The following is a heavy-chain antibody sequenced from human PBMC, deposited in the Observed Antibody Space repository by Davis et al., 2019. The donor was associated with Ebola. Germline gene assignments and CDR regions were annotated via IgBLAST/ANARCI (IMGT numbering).Heavy chain of an antibody. CDR3: ASSVGVVPKYYFDH. V-gene: IGHV5-51*01. D-gene: IGHD3-16*01. CDR2: IYTGDSDT. Sequence: GESLKISCKGSGNSFTNLWIGWVRQMPGKGLEWMGIIYTGDSDTRYSPSFRGQVTISVDKSISTAYLQWSSLKASDTAMYYCASSVGVVPKYYFDHWGQGTLVTVSS. CDR1: GNSFTNLW. J-gene: IGHJ4*02.